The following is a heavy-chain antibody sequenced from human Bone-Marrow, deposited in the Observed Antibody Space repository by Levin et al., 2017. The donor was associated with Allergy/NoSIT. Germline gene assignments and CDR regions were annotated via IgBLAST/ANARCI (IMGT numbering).Heavy chain of an antibody. CDR1: GFSFNKAW. V-gene: IGHV3-15*01. D-gene: IGHD3-22*01. Sequence: PGGSLRLSCAASGFSFNKAWMSWVRQAPGRGLEWVGRIKSKIDGGTTDYAAPVKGRFIISRDDSKKNTLYLAMNSLKTEDTAVYYCTTDTDDGYYYWGQGTLVTVSS. CDR2: IKSKIDGGTT. J-gene: IGHJ4*02. CDR3: TTDTDDGYYY.